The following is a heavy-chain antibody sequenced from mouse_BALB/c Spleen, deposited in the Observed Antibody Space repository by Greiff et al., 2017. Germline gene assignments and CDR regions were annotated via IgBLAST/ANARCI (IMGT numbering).Heavy chain of an antibody. J-gene: IGHJ4*01. Sequence: LVKTGASVKISCKASGYSFTGYYMHWVKQSHGKSLEWIGYISCYNGATSYNQKFKGKATFTVDTSSSTAYMQFNSLTSEDSAVYYCAGGDYYGCYAMDYWGQGTSVTVSS. CDR1: GYSFTGYY. CDR2: ISCYNGAT. V-gene: IGHV1S34*01. D-gene: IGHD1-1*01. CDR3: AGGDYYGCYAMDY.